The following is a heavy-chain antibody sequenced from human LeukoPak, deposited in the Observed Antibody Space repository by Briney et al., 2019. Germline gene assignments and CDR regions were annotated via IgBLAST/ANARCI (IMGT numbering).Heavy chain of an antibody. CDR2: INWNGGST. J-gene: IGHJ4*02. V-gene: IGHV3-20*04. CDR1: GFTFSSYE. D-gene: IGHD3-22*01. Sequence: GGSLRLSCAASGFTFSSYEMNWVRQVPGKGLEWVSGINWNGGSTGYADSVKGRFTISRDNAKNSLYLQMNSLRAEDTAVNYCARHVVALGFDYWGQGTLVTVSS. CDR3: ARHVVALGFDY.